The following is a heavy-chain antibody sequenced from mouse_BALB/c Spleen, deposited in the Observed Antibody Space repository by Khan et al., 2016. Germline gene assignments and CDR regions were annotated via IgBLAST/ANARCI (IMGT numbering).Heavy chain of an antibody. V-gene: IGHV3-8*02. CDR1: GDSITSGD. CDR3: ATYDGYLCDY. D-gene: IGHD2-3*01. CDR2: ISYSGST. Sequence: EVQLQESGPSLVKPSQTLSLTCSVTGDSITSGDWNWIRKFPGNKLEYMGYISYSGSTYYNPSPKSRTFITRDTYKNQYYLQLNSVTTEDTATYYCATYDGYLCDYWSQYTTLTVSS. J-gene: IGHJ2*01.